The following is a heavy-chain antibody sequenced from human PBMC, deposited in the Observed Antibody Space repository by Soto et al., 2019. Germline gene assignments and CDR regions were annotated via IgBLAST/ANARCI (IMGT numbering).Heavy chain of an antibody. CDR3: AGLYPYESSRYLLNY. V-gene: IGHV4-39*01. CDR2: IYYLGNT. CDR1: GGSISCSSSY. J-gene: IGHJ4*02. Sequence: SETLSLTCTVSGGSISCSSSYWGWIRQPPGKGLEWVGSIYYLGNTYYNPSLGSRVTISVDTSKNQFSLKLRSVTAADTAVFYCAGLYPYESSRYLLNYWGQGALVPVAS. D-gene: IGHD3-22*01.